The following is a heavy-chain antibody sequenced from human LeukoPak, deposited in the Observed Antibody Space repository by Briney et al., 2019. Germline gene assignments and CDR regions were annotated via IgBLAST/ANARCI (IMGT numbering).Heavy chain of an antibody. D-gene: IGHD2-2*01. CDR2: IYYSGST. CDR1: GGSISSYY. Sequence: SQTLSLTCTVSGGSISSYYWSWIRQPPGKGLEWIGYIYYSGSTYYNPSLKSRVTISVDTSKNQFSLKLSSVTAADTAVYYCARDIVVVPAANDYYYDMDVWGKGTTVTVSS. CDR3: ARDIVVVPAANDYYYDMDV. V-gene: IGHV4-30-4*08. J-gene: IGHJ6*03.